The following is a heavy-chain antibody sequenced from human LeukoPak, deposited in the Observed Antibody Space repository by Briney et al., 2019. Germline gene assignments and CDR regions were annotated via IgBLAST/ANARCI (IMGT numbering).Heavy chain of an antibody. Sequence: SETLSLTWAVYGGSFSGYYWGWVRQPPGKALEWIGNNSPSLKSRVTISLDTSRNQFSLKLNSVTAADTAVYYCAKSNGYGLIDIWGQGTMVTVSS. J-gene: IGHJ3*02. D-gene: IGHD3-10*01. CDR3: AKSNGYGLIDI. V-gene: IGHV4-34*01. CDR1: GGSFSGYY.